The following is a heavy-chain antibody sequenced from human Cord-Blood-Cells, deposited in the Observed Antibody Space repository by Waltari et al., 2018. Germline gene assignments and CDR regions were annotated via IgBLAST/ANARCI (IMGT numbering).Heavy chain of an antibody. V-gene: IGHV2-5*01. Sequence: QITLKESGPTLVKRTQTLTLTCTFSVFSLSTSGVGVGWIRQPPGKALEWLSLIYWNDDTRYSPSLKSRLTITKDTSKNQVVLTMTNMDPVDTATYYCAHSSLNPPLDAFDIWGQGTMVTVSS. J-gene: IGHJ3*02. CDR1: VFSLSTSGVG. CDR3: AHSSLNPPLDAFDI. CDR2: IYWNDDT.